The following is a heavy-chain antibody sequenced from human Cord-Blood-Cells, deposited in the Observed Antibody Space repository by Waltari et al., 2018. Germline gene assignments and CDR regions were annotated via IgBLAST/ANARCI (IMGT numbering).Heavy chain of an antibody. J-gene: IGHJ3*02. CDR3: ARGPIVLMVYAIRRDAFDI. CDR2: INQSGRT. Sequence: QVQLQQWGAGLLKPSETLSLTCAAYGGSFSGYYWSWIRQPPGKGLEWIGEINQSGRTNYNRSLKSRVTISVDTTKNQFSLKLSSVTAADTAVYYCARGPIVLMVYAIRRDAFDIWGQGTMVTVSS. D-gene: IGHD2-8*01. V-gene: IGHV4-34*01. CDR1: GGSFSGYY.